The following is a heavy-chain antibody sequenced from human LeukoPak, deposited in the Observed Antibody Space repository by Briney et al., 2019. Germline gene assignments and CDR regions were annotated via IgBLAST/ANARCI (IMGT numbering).Heavy chain of an antibody. CDR2: INPNSGGT. CDR3: ARDEYYYDSSGYYYNWFDP. J-gene: IGHJ5*02. D-gene: IGHD3-22*01. V-gene: IGHV1-2*02. Sequence: GASVKVSCKASGYTFTSYDINWVRQATGQGLEWMGWINPNSGGTNYAQKFQGRVTMTRDTSITTAYMELSRLRSDDTAVYYCARDEYYYDSSGYYYNWFDPWGQGTLVTVSS. CDR1: GYTFTSYD.